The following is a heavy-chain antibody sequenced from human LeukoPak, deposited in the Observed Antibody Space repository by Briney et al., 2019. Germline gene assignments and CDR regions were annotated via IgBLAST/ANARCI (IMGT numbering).Heavy chain of an antibody. V-gene: IGHV4-59*01. CDR2: IYYSGST. CDR3: ARDTSGYRRGSFDY. J-gene: IGHJ4*02. CDR1: GGSISSYY. D-gene: IGHD3-22*01. Sequence: SETLSLTCTVSGGSISSYYWSWIRQPPGKGLEWIGYIYYSGSTNYNPYLKSRVTISVDTSNNQLSLKLSSVTAADTAVYYCARDTSGYRRGSFDYWGQGTLVTVSS.